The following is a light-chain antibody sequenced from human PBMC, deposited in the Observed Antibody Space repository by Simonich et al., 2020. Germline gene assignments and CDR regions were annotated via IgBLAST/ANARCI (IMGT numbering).Light chain of an antibody. CDR2: WAS. CDR3: QQYYSTPYT. V-gene: IGKV4-1*01. J-gene: IGKJ2*01. CDR1: QGVLYSSNNKNY. Sequence: DIVMTQSPDSLAVSLGERATINCKSSQGVLYSSNNKNYLAWYQQKPGQPPKLLIYWASTRESGVPDRFSGSGSGTDFTLTISSLQAEYVAVYYCQQYYSTPYTFGQGTKLEIK.